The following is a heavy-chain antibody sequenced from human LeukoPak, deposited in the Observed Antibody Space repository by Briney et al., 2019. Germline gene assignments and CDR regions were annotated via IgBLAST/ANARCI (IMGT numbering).Heavy chain of an antibody. CDR1: EYSFATYW. V-gene: IGHV5-51*01. CDR3: ASEYCSGGNCYFDY. D-gene: IGHD2-15*01. CDR2: IFPGDSDT. Sequence: GESLKISCKGSEYSFATYWIGWVRQMPGQGLEWMGIIFPGDSDTRYSPSFQGQVTISADKSISTAYLQWSSLKASDTATYYCASEYCSGGNCYFDYWGQGTLVTVSS. J-gene: IGHJ4*02.